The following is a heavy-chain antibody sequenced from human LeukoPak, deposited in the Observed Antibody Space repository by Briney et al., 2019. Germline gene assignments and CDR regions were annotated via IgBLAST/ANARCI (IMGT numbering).Heavy chain of an antibody. CDR1: GGSFSGYY. J-gene: IGHJ4*02. CDR3: ARVRDGYNFGYYFDY. Sequence: PSETLSLTCAVYGGSFSGYYWNWIRQPPGKGLEWIGYIYYSGSTNYNPSLKSRVTISVDTSKNQFSLKLSSVTAADTAVYYCARVRDGYNFGYYFDYWGQGTLVTVSS. CDR2: IYYSGST. D-gene: IGHD5-24*01. V-gene: IGHV4-59*01.